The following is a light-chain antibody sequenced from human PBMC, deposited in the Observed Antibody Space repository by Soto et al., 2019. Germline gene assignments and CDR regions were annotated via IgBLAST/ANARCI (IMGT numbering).Light chain of an antibody. Sequence: EIVLTQSPGTLSLSPGERATLSCRASQSVSSSYLAWYQQKPGQAPRLLIYGESSRATGIPDRFSGSGSGTELNLHISRLEPEDFSVYYCQQYGSSPPWTFGQGTKVEIK. CDR1: QSVSSSY. CDR2: GES. CDR3: QQYGSSPPWT. V-gene: IGKV3-20*01. J-gene: IGKJ1*01.